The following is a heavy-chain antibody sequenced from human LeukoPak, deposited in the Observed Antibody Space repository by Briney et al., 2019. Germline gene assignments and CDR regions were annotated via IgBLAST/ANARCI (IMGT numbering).Heavy chain of an antibody. J-gene: IGHJ3*02. V-gene: IGHV4-61*02. CDR3: TRGWSSGGAFDI. D-gene: IGHD6-19*01. CDR1: GGSINSRSYS. Sequence: SQTLSLTCTVSGGSINSRSYSWTWIRQTAGKGLEWIGRIYISGSTDYNLSLKSRITISMDTSKNQFSLEMSSVTAADTAVYYCTRGWSSGGAFDIWGQGTMVTVSS. CDR2: IYISGST.